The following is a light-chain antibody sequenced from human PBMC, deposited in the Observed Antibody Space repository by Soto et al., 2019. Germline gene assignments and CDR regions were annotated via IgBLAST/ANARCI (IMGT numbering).Light chain of an antibody. CDR2: GAS. J-gene: IGKJ1*01. Sequence: EIVLTQSPGTLSLSPGERATLSCRASQSVSSNYLAWYQQKPGQAPRFLIYGASSRASGSPDRFSGRGSGSDFPRTISRLETEYFAAYYCHQDGSLPPGTCGRGTKVEIK. CDR3: HQDGSLPPGT. V-gene: IGKV3-20*01. CDR1: QSVSSNY.